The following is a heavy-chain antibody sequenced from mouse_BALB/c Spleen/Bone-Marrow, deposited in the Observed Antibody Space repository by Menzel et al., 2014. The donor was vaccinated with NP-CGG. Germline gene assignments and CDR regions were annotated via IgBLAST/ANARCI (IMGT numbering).Heavy chain of an antibody. CDR1: GYTFTSYW. CDR3: ARGNPLYAMDY. J-gene: IGHJ4*01. Sequence: QVQLQQSGAELAKPGASVKMSCKASGYTFTSYWMHWVKLRPGQGLEWIGYINPSTGYTDYNQKFNDKATLTADKSSSTANMQLSSLTSKDSAVYYCARGNPLYAMDYWGQRTSVTVSS. CDR2: INPSTGYT. V-gene: IGHV1-7*01. D-gene: IGHD2-1*01.